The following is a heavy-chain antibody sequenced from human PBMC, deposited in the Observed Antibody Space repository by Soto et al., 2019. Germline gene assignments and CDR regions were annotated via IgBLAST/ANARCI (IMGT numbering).Heavy chain of an antibody. V-gene: IGHV3-9*01. Sequence: EVQLVESGGGLVQPGRSLRLSCVAFGFTFYNHGMHWVRQAPGRGLEWVSGITWSSDSMGYADSVKGRFTISRDNAKNSLYLQMNSLRPEDTALYYCAKEDSGFSGYMDVWGKGTTVTVSS. CDR2: ITWSSDSM. D-gene: IGHD3-10*01. J-gene: IGHJ6*03. CDR3: AKEDSGFSGYMDV. CDR1: GFTFYNHG.